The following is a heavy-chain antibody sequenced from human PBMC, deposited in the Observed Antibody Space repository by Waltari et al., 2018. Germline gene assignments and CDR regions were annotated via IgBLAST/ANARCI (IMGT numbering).Heavy chain of an antibody. CDR3: AASSPGPNIWFDP. Sequence: QVQLIQSGAEVKKPGASVKVSCKISGYRLTDVSMHWVRQAPGKGLEGMGGLDPQDREFMYAQNLKGRVTLTEDTSTDTAYMELSSLSFEDTAVYYCAASSPGPNIWFDPWGQGTLVTVSS. CDR1: GYRLTDVS. J-gene: IGHJ5*02. CDR2: LDPQDREF. D-gene: IGHD2-8*01. V-gene: IGHV1-24*01.